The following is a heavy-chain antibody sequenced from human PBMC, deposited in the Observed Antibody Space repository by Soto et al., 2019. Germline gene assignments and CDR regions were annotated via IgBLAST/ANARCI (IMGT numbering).Heavy chain of an antibody. CDR2: VYYTGST. Sequence: PSETLSLTCSVSGGSISGSYWRWIRQSPGKGLEWLGYVYYTGSTNYSPSLRSRVSISVDTSKNEFSLRLSSVTAAATTVYFCARGVAVPGAHFDCWRQGTHITVSS. CDR1: GGSISGSY. D-gene: IGHD7-27*01. CDR3: ARGVAVPGAHFDC. V-gene: IGHV4-59*01. J-gene: IGHJ4*02.